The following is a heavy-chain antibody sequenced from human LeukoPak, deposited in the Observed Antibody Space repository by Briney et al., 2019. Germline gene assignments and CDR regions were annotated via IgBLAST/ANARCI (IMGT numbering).Heavy chain of an antibody. CDR2: INPNSGGT. V-gene: IGHV1-2*06. D-gene: IGHD3-22*01. CDR3: ARDTYYYYDSSGYLVFDY. Sequence: ASVKVSCKASGYTFTSYGISWVRQAPGQGLEWMGRINPNSGGTNYAQKFQGRVTMTRDTSISTAYMELSRLRSDNTAVYYCARDTYYYYDSSGYLVFDYWGQGTLVTVSS. CDR1: GYTFTSYG. J-gene: IGHJ4*02.